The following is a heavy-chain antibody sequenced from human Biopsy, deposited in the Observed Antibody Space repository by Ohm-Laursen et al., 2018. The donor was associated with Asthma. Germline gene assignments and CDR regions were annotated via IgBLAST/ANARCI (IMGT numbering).Heavy chain of an antibody. D-gene: IGHD2-21*01. CDR3: ARAGCGDDFYSEGAFDI. V-gene: IGHV1-69*13. J-gene: IGHJ3*02. Sequence: SVKVSCKPSGGIFTSYAISWVRQAPGQGLEWMGEVIPIIETTNYAQDFQGRVTFIADESTSTFYMKLSSLRSEDTAVYYCARAGCGDDFYSEGAFDIWGQGTMVTVSS. CDR2: VIPIIETT. CDR1: GGIFTSYA.